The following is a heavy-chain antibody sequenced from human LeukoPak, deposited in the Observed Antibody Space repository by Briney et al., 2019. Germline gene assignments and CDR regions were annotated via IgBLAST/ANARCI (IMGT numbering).Heavy chain of an antibody. CDR1: GFTFSSYN. CDR2: ITSSSSTI. CDR3: AREYSSSSGSVSDY. Sequence: GGSLRLSCAASGFTFSSYNMNWVRQAPGKGLEWVSYITSSSSTIYYADSVKGRFTISRDNAKNSLYLQMNSLRDEDTAVYYCAREYSSSSGSVSDYWGQGTLVTVSS. D-gene: IGHD6-6*01. J-gene: IGHJ4*02. V-gene: IGHV3-48*02.